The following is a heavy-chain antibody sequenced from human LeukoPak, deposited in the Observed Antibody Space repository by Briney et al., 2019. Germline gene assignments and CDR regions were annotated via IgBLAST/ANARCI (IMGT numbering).Heavy chain of an antibody. J-gene: IGHJ6*03. CDR3: ARIRTTVTTFQHYYYYYYMDV. CDR2: ISSSSSYI. Sequence: PGGSLRLSCAASGFTFSSYSMNWVRQAPGKGLEWVSSISSSSSYIYYADSVKGRFTISRDNAKNSLYLQMNSLRAEDTAVYYCARIRTTVTTFQHYYYYYYMDVWGKGTTVTVSS. D-gene: IGHD4-17*01. V-gene: IGHV3-21*01. CDR1: GFTFSSYS.